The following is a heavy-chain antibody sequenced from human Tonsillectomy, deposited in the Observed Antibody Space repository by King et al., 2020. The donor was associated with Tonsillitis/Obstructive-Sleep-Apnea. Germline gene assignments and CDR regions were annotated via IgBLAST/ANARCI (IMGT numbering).Heavy chain of an antibody. Sequence: VQLVESGGGLVKPGGSLRLSCAASGFTFSNAWMSWFRQAPGKGREWGGRIKSKTDGGTTDYAAPVKGRFTNSKDDSKNTLYLQMNSLKTEDTAVYYCTTRSPYYDFWSGYYTEADYWGQGTLVTVSS. J-gene: IGHJ4*02. CDR3: TTRSPYYDFWSGYYTEADY. D-gene: IGHD3-3*01. CDR1: GFTFSNAW. V-gene: IGHV3-15*01. CDR2: IKSKTDGGTT.